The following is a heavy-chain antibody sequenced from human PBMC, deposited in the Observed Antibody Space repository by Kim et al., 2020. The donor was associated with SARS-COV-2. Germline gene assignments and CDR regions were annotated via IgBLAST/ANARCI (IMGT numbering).Heavy chain of an antibody. V-gene: IGHV3-7*01. CDR3: ARVGIGGSVSHFDY. Sequence: GGSLRLSCAVSGFTFSSYWMSWVRQAPGKGLEWVANIKQDGSETYYVDSVKGRFTISRDNAKNSLYLQMNSLRDEDTAVYYCARVGIGGSVSHFDYWGQGTLVTVFS. CDR2: IKQDGSET. J-gene: IGHJ4*02. D-gene: IGHD3-16*01. CDR1: GFTFSSYW.